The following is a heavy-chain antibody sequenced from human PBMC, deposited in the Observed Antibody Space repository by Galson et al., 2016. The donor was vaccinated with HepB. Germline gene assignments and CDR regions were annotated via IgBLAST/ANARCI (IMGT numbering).Heavy chain of an antibody. CDR2: ISSRSSYI. CDR1: GFTFTTYS. J-gene: IGHJ6*02. V-gene: IGHV3-21*06. Sequence: SLRLSCAVSGFTFTTYSMSWVRQVPGKGLEWVSSISSRSSYIYYADSVKGRFTISRDNAGNSLYLEINSLRAEDTALYYCARLGAGAMPTNFERDYYYGMDFWGQGTTVTVSS. CDR3: ARLGAGAMPTNFERDYYYGMDF. D-gene: IGHD5-24*01.